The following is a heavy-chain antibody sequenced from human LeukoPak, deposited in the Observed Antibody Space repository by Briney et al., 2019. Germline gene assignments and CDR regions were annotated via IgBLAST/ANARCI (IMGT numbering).Heavy chain of an antibody. Sequence: ASVKVSCKASGYTFTNYDINWVRQATGQGLEWMGWMNPNSGNTGYAQKFQGRVTMTRNTSISTAYMELSSLRSEDTAVYYCARGRKRAVAENNWFDPWGQGTLVTVSS. J-gene: IGHJ5*02. D-gene: IGHD6-19*01. CDR3: ARGRKRAVAENNWFDP. CDR1: GYTFTNYD. V-gene: IGHV1-8*02. CDR2: MNPNSGNT.